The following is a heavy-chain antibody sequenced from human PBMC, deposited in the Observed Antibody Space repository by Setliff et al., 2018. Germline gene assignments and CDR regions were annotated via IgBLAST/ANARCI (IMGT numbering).Heavy chain of an antibody. CDR3: ARDKATYYDSSGYYFTSSMDV. J-gene: IGHJ6*02. Sequence: GASVKVSCKASGYTFTGYYMHWVRQAPGQGLEWMGWINPNSGGTNYAQKFQGWVTMTRDTSISTAYMELRSLRSDDTAVYYCARDKATYYDSSGYYFTSSMDVWGQGTTVTVSS. CDR1: GYTFTGYY. V-gene: IGHV1-2*04. CDR2: INPNSGGT. D-gene: IGHD3-22*01.